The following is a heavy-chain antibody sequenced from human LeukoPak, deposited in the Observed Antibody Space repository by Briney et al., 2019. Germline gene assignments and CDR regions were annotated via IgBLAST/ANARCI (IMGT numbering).Heavy chain of an antibody. V-gene: IGHV4-59*01. CDR3: AREVDTASHWFDP. CDR1: GFSITTYY. Sequence: TSETLSLTCTVSGFSITTYYWSWIRQSPGNGLGWIGLIHSSGSTTYNPSLKSRVTISVDTSKNQFSLKLSSVTAADTAVYYCAREVDTASHWFDPWGQGTLVTVSS. D-gene: IGHD5-18*01. CDR2: IHSSGST. J-gene: IGHJ5*02.